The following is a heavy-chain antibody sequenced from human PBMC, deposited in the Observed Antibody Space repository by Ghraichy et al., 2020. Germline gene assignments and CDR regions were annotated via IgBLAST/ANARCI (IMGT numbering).Heavy chain of an antibody. D-gene: IGHD1-1*01. CDR3: ARRPDNSGYDY. V-gene: IGHV3-64*01. CDR1: GFTFSKYH. Sequence: GGSLRLSCAASGFTFSKYHMHWVRQAPGRGLEYVSAISANGADTYYAKSVEGRFTISRDNSKNTLWLQMGSLTAEDLAVYYCARRPDNSGYDYWGQGTLVTVSS. CDR2: ISANGADT. J-gene: IGHJ4*02.